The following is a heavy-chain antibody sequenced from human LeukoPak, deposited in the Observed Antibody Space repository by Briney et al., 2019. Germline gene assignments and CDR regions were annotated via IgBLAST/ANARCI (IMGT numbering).Heavy chain of an antibody. D-gene: IGHD6-19*01. CDR2: ISRSGSYI. CDR3: AREMLAAVAAQS. Sequence: PGGSLRLSCADSGFTFSSYTMNWVRQAPGKGLEWLSSISRSGSYIYYADSVEGRLTISRDNAKKSVYLQMNSLRAEDTAVYYCAREMLAAVAAQSWGQGTLVTVSS. CDR1: GFTFSSYT. J-gene: IGHJ5*02. V-gene: IGHV3-21*01.